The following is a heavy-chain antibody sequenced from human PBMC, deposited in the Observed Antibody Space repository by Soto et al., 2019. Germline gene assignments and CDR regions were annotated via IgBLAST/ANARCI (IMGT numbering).Heavy chain of an antibody. J-gene: IGHJ4*02. CDR2: IFSNDEK. V-gene: IGHV2-26*01. CDR1: GFSLSNARMG. Sequence: QVTLKESGPVLVKPTETLSLTCTVSGFSLSNARMGVSWIRQPPGKALEWLAHIFSNDEKSYSTALKSRLTISKDPAKSQVVHTMTNMDPVDTATYYCARGVLMVYAIGDVFDYWGQGTLVTVSS. D-gene: IGHD2-8*01. CDR3: ARGVLMVYAIGDVFDY.